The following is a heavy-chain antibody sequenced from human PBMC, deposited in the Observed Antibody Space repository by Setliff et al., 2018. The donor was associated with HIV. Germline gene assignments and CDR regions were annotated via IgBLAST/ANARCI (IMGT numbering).Heavy chain of an antibody. D-gene: IGHD6-19*01. J-gene: IGHJ6*02. Sequence: ASVKVSCKASGYTFTTYGISWVRQAPGHGLEWMGWISPYIGHTNYAQNFQDRVTMTRDTSTSRAYMELRSLRSDDTAVYFCARLGSGWSDSYYYAMDVWGQGTTVTVSS. CDR3: ARLGSGWSDSYYYAMDV. CDR1: GYTFTTYG. CDR2: ISPYIGHT. V-gene: IGHV1-18*01.